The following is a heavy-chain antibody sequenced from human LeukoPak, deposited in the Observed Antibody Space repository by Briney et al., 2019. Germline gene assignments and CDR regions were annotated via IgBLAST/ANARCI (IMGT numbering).Heavy chain of an antibody. J-gene: IGHJ5*02. CDR3: ARGTLWFGEAPEKWFDP. Sequence: ASVKVSCKASGYTFTSYDINWVRQATGQGLEWMGWMNPNSGNTGYAQKFQGRVTMTRNTSISTAYMELSSLRSEDTAVYYCARGTLWFGEAPEKWFDPWGQGTLVTVSS. CDR2: MNPNSGNT. D-gene: IGHD3-10*01. V-gene: IGHV1-8*01. CDR1: GYTFTSYD.